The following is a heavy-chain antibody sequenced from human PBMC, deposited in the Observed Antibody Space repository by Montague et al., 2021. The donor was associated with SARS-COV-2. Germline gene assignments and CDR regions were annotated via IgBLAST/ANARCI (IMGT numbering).Heavy chain of an antibody. D-gene: IGHD3-22*01. CDR3: ARREYYYDSSGYGRMDWFDP. CDR1: GGSISSSSYY. V-gene: IGHV4-39*01. J-gene: IGHJ5*02. CDR2: IYYSGST. Sequence: SETLSLTCTVSGGSISSSSYYWGWIRQPPGKGLEWIGSIYYSGSTYYNPSLKSRVTISVDTSKNQFSLKLRSVTAADTAVYYCARREYYYDSSGYGRMDWFDPWGQGTLVTVSS.